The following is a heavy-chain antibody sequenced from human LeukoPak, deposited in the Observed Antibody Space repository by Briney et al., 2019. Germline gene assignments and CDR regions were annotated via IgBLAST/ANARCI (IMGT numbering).Heavy chain of an antibody. V-gene: IGHV3-64*01. D-gene: IGHD4-23*01. CDR1: GFIFSTYA. J-gene: IGHJ3*02. CDR3: ARVKVSGGFDI. Sequence: GGSLRLSCAASGFIFSTYAMHWVRQAPGKGLEFVSAISRNGGSAYYANPVKGRFTTSRDNSKNTLYLQMGSLRADDMAVYYCARVKVSGGFDIWGQGTMVTVPS. CDR2: ISRNGGSA.